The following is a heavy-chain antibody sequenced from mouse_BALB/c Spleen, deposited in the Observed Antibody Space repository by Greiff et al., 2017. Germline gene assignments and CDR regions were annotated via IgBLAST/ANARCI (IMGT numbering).Heavy chain of an antibody. Sequence: EVNVVESGGGLVQPGGSRKLSCAASGFTFSSFGMHWVRQVPEKGLEWVAYISSGSSTIYYADTVKGRFTISRDNPKNTLFLQMTSLRSEDTAMYYCARVTGTGYAMDYWGQGTSVTVSS. CDR1: GFTFSSFG. D-gene: IGHD4-1*01. V-gene: IGHV5-17*02. CDR3: ARVTGTGYAMDY. J-gene: IGHJ4*01. CDR2: ISSGSSTI.